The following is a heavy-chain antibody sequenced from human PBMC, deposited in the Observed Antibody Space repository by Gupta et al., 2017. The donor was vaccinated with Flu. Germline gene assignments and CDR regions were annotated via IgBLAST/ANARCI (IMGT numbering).Heavy chain of an antibody. CDR1: GFTFSSYE. D-gene: IGHD6-19*01. J-gene: IGHJ4*02. CDR2: ISSSGRTI. V-gene: IGHV3-48*03. Sequence: EVQLVASGGGLVQPGRSLKLSCAASGFTFSSYEMNWVRQAPGKGLEWVSFISSSGRTIYYADSVKGRFTISRDNAKNSLFLQLNNLRAEDTAVYYCARQWGYSSGPIDYWGQGTLVTVSS. CDR3: ARQWGYSSGPIDY.